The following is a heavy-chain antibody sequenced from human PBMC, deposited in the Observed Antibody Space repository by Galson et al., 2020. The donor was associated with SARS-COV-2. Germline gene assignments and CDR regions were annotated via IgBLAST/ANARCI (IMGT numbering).Heavy chain of an antibody. CDR3: AGLRALYYYYGMDV. CDR1: GFIFSDYY. V-gene: IGHV3-11*01. J-gene: IGHJ6*02. Sequence: KIGESLKISCAASGFIFSDYYMSWIRQAPGKGLEWVSYISSSGSTIYYADSVKGRFTISRDNAKNSLYLQMNSLRAEDTAVYYCAGLRALYYYYGMDVWGQGTPVTVSS. D-gene: IGHD4-17*01. CDR2: ISSSGSTI.